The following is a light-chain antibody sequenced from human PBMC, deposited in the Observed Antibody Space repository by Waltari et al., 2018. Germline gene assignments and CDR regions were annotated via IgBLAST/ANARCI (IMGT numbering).Light chain of an antibody. J-gene: IGLJ2*01. CDR2: DNN. CDR1: RSKIGNYY. V-gene: IGLV1-51*01. Sequence: QSVLTQPPSVSAAPGQKVTISCSGSRSKIGNYYVSWYHHLPGAAPKLLIYDNNTRPAGIPDRFSASKSGTSATLGITGLQIGDESDYYCATWDNSLTDVVFGGWTKLTVL. CDR3: ATWDNSLTDVV.